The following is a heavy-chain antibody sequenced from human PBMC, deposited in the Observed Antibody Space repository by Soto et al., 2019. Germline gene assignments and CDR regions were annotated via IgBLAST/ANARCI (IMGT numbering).Heavy chain of an antibody. CDR3: ARVKEVGATGWFDP. V-gene: IGHV4-4*07. Sequence: SETLSLTCTVSGGSISSYYWIWIRQPAGKGLEWIGRIYTSGSTNYNPSLKSRVTMSVDTSKNQFSLKLSSVTAADTAVYYCARVKEVGATGWFDPWGQGTLVTVSS. D-gene: IGHD1-26*01. J-gene: IGHJ5*02. CDR2: IYTSGST. CDR1: GGSISSYY.